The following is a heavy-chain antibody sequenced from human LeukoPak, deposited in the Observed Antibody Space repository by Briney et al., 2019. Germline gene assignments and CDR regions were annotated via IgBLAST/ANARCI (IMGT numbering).Heavy chain of an antibody. Sequence: GESLKISCKGSGYSFTSHWIGWVRQMPVKGLEWMGIVNPDDSDTIYSPSFQGQVTISADKSISTAYLRWSSLKASDTAMYYCARIADIVVVVAATGEYYFDYWGQGTLVTVSS. D-gene: IGHD2-15*01. CDR3: ARIADIVVVVAATGEYYFDY. CDR1: GYSFTSHW. CDR2: VNPDDSDT. J-gene: IGHJ4*02. V-gene: IGHV5-51*01.